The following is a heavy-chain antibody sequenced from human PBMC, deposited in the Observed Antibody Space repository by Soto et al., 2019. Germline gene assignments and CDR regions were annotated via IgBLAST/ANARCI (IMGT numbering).Heavy chain of an antibody. CDR2: IWYDGSNK. CDR1: GFTFSSYG. Sequence: PGGSLRLSCAASGFTFSSYGMHWVRQAPGKGLEWVAVIWYDGSNKYYADSVKGRFTISRDNSKNTLYLQMNSLRAEDTAVYYCARESPSYYDSSGYPDAFDIWGQGTMVTVS. CDR3: ARESPSYYDSSGYPDAFDI. V-gene: IGHV3-33*01. J-gene: IGHJ3*02. D-gene: IGHD3-22*01.